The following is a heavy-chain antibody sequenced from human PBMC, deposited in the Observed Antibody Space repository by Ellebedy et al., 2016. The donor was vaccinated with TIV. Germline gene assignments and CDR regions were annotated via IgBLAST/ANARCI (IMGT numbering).Heavy chain of an antibody. CDR1: GFTFSSHW. CDR2: IKQDGTEE. D-gene: IGHD3-10*01. CDR3: ARTYQTAMVRGVISPCDY. Sequence: GESLKISXAASGFTFSSHWMTWVRQAPWKGLEWVANIKQDGTEEYYVDSVKGRFTISRDNAKNSLYLQMNSLRAEDTAVYYCARTYQTAMVRGVISPCDYWGQGTLVTVSS. V-gene: IGHV3-7*01. J-gene: IGHJ4*02.